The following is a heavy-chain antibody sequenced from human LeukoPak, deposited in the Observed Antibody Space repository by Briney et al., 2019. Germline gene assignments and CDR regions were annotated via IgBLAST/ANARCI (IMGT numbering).Heavy chain of an antibody. J-gene: IGHJ4*02. Sequence: GGALRLSCAASGLSFSNYDINWVRQAPGKGLEWVAVISSDGVNKYSADSVKGRFTISRDNSKNTLYLQMNSLRAEDTAVYYCAKGQNYYDGSGYYSTDYWGQGTPVTVSS. CDR1: GLSFSNYD. CDR2: ISSDGVNK. D-gene: IGHD3-22*01. CDR3: AKGQNYYDGSGYYSTDY. V-gene: IGHV3-30*18.